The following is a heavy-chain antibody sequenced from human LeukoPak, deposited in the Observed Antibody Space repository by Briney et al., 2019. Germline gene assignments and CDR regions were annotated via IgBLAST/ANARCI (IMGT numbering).Heavy chain of an antibody. CDR1: GYTFTTYD. J-gene: IGHJ4*02. Sequence: GPVKVSCKASGYTFTTYDINWVRQATGQGLEWMGWMNPNSGNTGYAQRFQGRVTMTRNTSINTAYMELSSLTSEDTAVYYCARETTIPPYYFDYWGLGTLVTVS. CDR3: ARETTIPPYYFDY. V-gene: IGHV1-8*01. D-gene: IGHD3-9*01. CDR2: MNPNSGNT.